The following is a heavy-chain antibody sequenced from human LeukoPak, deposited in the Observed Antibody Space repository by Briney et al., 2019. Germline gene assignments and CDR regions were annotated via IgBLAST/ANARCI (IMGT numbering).Heavy chain of an antibody. D-gene: IGHD3-22*01. CDR2: ISGSGGST. CDR3: ANSLYYYDSSGLETNDY. J-gene: IGHJ4*02. CDR1: GFTFSSYA. Sequence: PGGSLRLSCAASGFTFSSYAMSWVRQAPGKGLEWVSAISGSGGSTYYADSVKGRFTISRDNSKNTLYLQMNSLRAEDTAVYYCANSLYYYDSSGLETNDYWGQGTLVTVSS. V-gene: IGHV3-23*01.